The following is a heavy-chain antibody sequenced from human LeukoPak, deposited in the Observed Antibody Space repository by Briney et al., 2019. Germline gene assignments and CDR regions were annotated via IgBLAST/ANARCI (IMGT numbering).Heavy chain of an antibody. V-gene: IGHV3-21*04. J-gene: IGHJ4*02. CDR2: ITISSSII. CDR1: GFSFSDYS. CDR3: AKTALAVAGIVPVESELDY. Sequence: PGGSLRLSCAASGFSFSDYSMNWVRQAPGKGLEWVSSITISSSIIYYADSVKGRFTISRDNAKNSLFLQMNSLRAEDTAVYYCAKTALAVAGIVPVESELDYWGQGTLVTVSP. D-gene: IGHD6-19*01.